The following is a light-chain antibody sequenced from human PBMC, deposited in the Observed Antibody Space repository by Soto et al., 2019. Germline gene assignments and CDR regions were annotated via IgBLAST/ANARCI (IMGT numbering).Light chain of an antibody. Sequence: QSVLTQPASVSGSPGQSITISCAGTMRDVGGYNLVSWYQQHPGRAPQLILYEVRNRPSGISFRFSGSKSGNTASLTISGLQAEDEADYYCSSYTSISSLGVFGTGTKLTVL. CDR1: MRDVGGYNL. V-gene: IGLV2-14*01. CDR3: SSYTSISSLGV. CDR2: EVR. J-gene: IGLJ1*01.